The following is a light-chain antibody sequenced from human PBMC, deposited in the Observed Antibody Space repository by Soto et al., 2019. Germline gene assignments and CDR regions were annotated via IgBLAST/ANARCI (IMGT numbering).Light chain of an antibody. CDR2: DAS. CDR1: QSIGTY. J-gene: IGKJ4*01. V-gene: IGKV3-11*01. Sequence: VLTKSPATLPLVPEERTTLSCRASQSIGTYLAWYQQKPGQAPRLLIYDASNRATGVPARFSGGGSGTDFTFTLGSLEPEDFAVYCCQQRNPLAFGGGTKVDIK. CDR3: QQRNPLA.